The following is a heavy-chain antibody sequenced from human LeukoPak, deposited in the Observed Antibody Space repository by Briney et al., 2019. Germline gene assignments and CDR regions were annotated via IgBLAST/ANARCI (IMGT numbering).Heavy chain of an antibody. CDR3: AKDRANGVDAFDI. J-gene: IGHJ3*02. V-gene: IGHV3-23*01. CDR1: GFTFSSYA. CDR2: ISGSGGST. D-gene: IGHD3-10*01. Sequence: GGSLRLSCAASGFTFSSYAMSWVRQAPGKGLEWVSAISGSGGSTYYADSVKGRFTISRDNSKNTLYLQMNSLRAEVTAVYYCAKDRANGVDAFDIWGQGTMVTVSS.